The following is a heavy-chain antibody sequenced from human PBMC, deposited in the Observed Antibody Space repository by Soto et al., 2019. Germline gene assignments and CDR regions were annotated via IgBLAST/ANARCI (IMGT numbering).Heavy chain of an antibody. D-gene: IGHD3-22*01. V-gene: IGHV3-33*01. CDR1: GFTFSSYG. Sequence: GGSLRLSCAASGFTFSSYGMHWVRQAPGKGLEWVAVIWYDGSNKYYADSVKGRFTISRDNSKNTLYLQMNSLRAEDTAVYYCARDPYYDSSGYLDYWGQGTLVTVSS. CDR2: IWYDGSNK. CDR3: ARDPYYDSSGYLDY. J-gene: IGHJ4*02.